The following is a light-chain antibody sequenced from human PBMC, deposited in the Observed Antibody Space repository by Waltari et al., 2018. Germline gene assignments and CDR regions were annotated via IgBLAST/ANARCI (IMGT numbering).Light chain of an antibody. CDR2: GQN. J-gene: IGLJ1*01. CDR3: AAWDDSLNGFYV. V-gene: IGLV1-44*01. CDR1: SSNTGRNT. Sequence: QSVLTQPPSASGPPGQRVTISCSGSSSNTGRNTVTWYQQPPGTAPPLLIYGQNQRPSGVPDRFSGSKSGTSASLAISGLQSEDEAHYYCAAWDDSLNGFYVFGTGTKVTVL.